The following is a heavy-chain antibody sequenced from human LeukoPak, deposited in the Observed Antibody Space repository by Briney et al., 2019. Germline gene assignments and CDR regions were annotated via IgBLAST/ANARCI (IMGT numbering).Heavy chain of an antibody. CDR3: ASSMVYAMFDY. D-gene: IGHD2-8*01. CDR1: GFTFSSYS. J-gene: IGHJ4*02. V-gene: IGHV3-21*01. CDR2: ISSSSSYI. Sequence: GGSLRLSCAASGFTFSSYSMNWVRQAPGKGLEWVSSISSSSSYICYADSVKGRFTISRDNAKNSLYLQMNSLRAEDTAVYYCASSMVYAMFDYWGQGTLVTVSS.